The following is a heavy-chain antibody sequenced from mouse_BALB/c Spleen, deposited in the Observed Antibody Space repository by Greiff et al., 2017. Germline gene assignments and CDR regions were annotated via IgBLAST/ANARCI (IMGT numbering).Heavy chain of an antibody. Sequence: QVQLKQSGPGLVAPSQSLSITCTVSGFSLTGYGVNWVRQPPGKGLEWLGMIWGDGSTDYNSALKSGLSISKDNSKSQVFLKMNSLQTDDTARYYCARDRGNDGYYYAMDYWGQGTSVTVSS. J-gene: IGHJ4*01. D-gene: IGHD2-12*01. CDR2: IWGDGST. V-gene: IGHV2-6-7*01. CDR3: ARDRGNDGYYYAMDY. CDR1: GFSLTGYG.